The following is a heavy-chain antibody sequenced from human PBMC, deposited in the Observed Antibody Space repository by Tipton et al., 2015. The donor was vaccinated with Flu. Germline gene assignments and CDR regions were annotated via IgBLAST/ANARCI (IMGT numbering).Heavy chain of an antibody. V-gene: IGHV5-51*01. Sequence: EVQLVQSGAEVKKPGESLKISCKASGFSLTNYWIVWVRQMPGRGLEWMGNIYPDKSQTTYSPSFQGQVTLSADKSINTAYLQWTSLKTSDSAMYYCARRSYCDGDCTRAVYYYRAMDVWGQGTTVTVSS. J-gene: IGHJ6*02. D-gene: IGHD2-21*02. CDR1: GFSLTNYW. CDR3: ARRSYCDGDCTRAVYYYRAMDV. CDR2: IYPDKSQT.